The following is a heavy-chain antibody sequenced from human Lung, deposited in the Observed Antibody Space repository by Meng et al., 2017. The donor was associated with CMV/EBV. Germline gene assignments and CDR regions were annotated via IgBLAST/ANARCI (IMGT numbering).Heavy chain of an antibody. Sequence: QAQLVQSGGEVKKPGASVKVSFKVSGYTFTNYGITWVRQAPGQGLEWMGWISAYNGNTNYAQTLQGRLTMTTDTSTSTAYMELRSLRSDDTAVYYCARVEVGITSGDYWGQGTLVTVSS. J-gene: IGHJ4*02. D-gene: IGHD1-26*01. CDR3: ARVEVGITSGDY. CDR1: GYTFTNYG. CDR2: ISAYNGNT. V-gene: IGHV1-18*01.